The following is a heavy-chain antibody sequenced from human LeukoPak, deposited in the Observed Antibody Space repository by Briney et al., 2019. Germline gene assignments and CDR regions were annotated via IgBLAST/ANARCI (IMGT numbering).Heavy chain of an antibody. CDR1: GGSISSSGYY. V-gene: IGHV4-39*01. J-gene: IGHJ4*02. Sequence: PSETLSLTCTVSGGSISSSGYYWGWLRQPPGKGLEWIGSIYYSGSTYYNQPLKSRVTISVDTSKNQFSLKLTSVTAADTAVYYCARQGSAGDYVFFWGQGTLVTVSS. CDR3: ARQGSAGDYVFF. D-gene: IGHD3-16*01. CDR2: IYYSGST.